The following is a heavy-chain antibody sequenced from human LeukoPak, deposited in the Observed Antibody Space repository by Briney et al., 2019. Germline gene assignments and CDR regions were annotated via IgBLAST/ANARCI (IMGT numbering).Heavy chain of an antibody. Sequence: PSEPLSLPCAVSGYSMSSGYYWGWIRQPPGKGLEWIGSIYHSGSTYYNPSHKSRVTISVDTSNDQFSLELGSLTAADTAVYYCARVRQQLGRYCDFWGQGTLDSVSS. CDR2: IYHSGST. J-gene: IGHJ4*02. D-gene: IGHD6-13*01. V-gene: IGHV4-38-2*01. CDR3: ARVRQQLGRYCDF. CDR1: GYSMSSGYY.